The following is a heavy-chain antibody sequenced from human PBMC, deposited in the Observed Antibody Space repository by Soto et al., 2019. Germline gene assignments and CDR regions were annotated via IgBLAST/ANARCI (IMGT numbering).Heavy chain of an antibody. J-gene: IGHJ5*02. V-gene: IGHV3-33*01. D-gene: IGHD6-19*01. CDR2: IWYDGSNK. CDR1: GFTFSSYG. CDR3: ARDVGCQQWLVCGWFDP. Sequence: QVQLVESGGGVVQPGRSLRLSCAASGFTFSSYGMHWVRQAPGKGLEWVAVIWYDGSNKYYADSVKGRFTISRDNSKNTLYLQMNSLRAEDTAVYYCARDVGCQQWLVCGWFDPWGQGTLVTVSS.